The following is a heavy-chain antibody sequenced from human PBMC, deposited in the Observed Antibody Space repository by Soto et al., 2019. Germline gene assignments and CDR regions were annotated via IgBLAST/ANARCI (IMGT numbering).Heavy chain of an antibody. J-gene: IGHJ5*02. CDR2: IYYSGGT. CDR1: GGSLSSSSYY. D-gene: IGHD6-19*01. Sequence: LQLQEAGPGLVTPSATLSLTCTVSGGSLSSSSYYWGWIRQPPGKGLAWIGSIYYSGGTYYNPSLKSRVTTDRDTAKNQFALKRSSVTAANTAGEYCSRHNWGWYIPWGQGTLVTVSS. V-gene: IGHV4-39*01. CDR3: SRHNWGWYIP.